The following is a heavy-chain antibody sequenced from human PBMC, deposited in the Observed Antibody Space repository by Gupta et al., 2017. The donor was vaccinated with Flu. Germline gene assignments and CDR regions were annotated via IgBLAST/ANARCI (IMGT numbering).Heavy chain of an antibody. J-gene: IGHJ6*02. CDR3: AKQGEDSNGWYRTNYYYHYGMDV. Sequence: QAPGKGPEWVSGISWNSGRMGYADSVRGRFSISRDNARNTLYLQMSSLRPEDTALYYCAKQGEDSNGWYRTNYYYHYGMDVWGQGTTVTVSS. V-gene: IGHV3-9*01. CDR2: ISWNSGRM. D-gene: IGHD6-19*01.